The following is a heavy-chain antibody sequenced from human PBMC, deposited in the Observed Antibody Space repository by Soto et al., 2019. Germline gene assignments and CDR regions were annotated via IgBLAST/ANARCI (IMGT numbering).Heavy chain of an antibody. J-gene: IGHJ4*02. D-gene: IGHD1-1*01. CDR1: GYTFTSYG. CDR2: ISAHNGNT. V-gene: IGHV1-18*01. CDR3: ARGRYGDY. Sequence: QVHLVQSGAEVKKPGASVKVSCKCSGYTFTSYGITWVRQAPGQGLEWMGWISAHNGNTDYAQKVQGRVTVTRDTSTSKAYMELRSLRFDDTAVYYCARGRYGDYWGQGALVTVSS.